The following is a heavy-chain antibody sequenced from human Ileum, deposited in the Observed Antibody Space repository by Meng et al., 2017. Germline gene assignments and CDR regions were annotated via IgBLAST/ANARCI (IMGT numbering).Heavy chain of an antibody. CDR1: GLTFSCGW. CDR2: SYTRTDIRTV. J-gene: IGHJ4*03. Sequence: GESLKISCATSGLTFSCGWMNWVRQPPGKGLERVGRSYTRTDIRTVAYAASVEGRFTISRDGSNSTLYLQMNNLKNRNTGIYYYATDAAYSDYVGTLALPYWGQGALVTVSS. CDR3: ATDAAYSDYVGTLALPY. V-gene: IGHV3-15*01. D-gene: IGHD4-11*01.